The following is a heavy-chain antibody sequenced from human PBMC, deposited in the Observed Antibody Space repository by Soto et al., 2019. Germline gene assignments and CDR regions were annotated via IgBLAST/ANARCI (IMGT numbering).Heavy chain of an antibody. D-gene: IGHD5-12*01. CDR3: ARTSGFSGYDSVNY. J-gene: IGHJ4*02. V-gene: IGHV1-18*01. CDR2: ISAHNGNT. CDR1: GYTFTSYG. Sequence: GASVKVSCKASGYTFTSYGISWVRQAPGQGLEWMGWISAHNGNTNYAQKLQGRVTMTTDTSTSTAYMELRSLRSDDTAVYYCARTSGFSGYDSVNYWGQGTLVTVSS.